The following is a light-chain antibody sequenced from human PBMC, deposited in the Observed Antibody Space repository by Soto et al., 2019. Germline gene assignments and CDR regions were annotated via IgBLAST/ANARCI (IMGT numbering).Light chain of an antibody. Sequence: EIVLTQSPATLSSFPGDRVTLSCRASQSVSSYLAWYQQKPGQAPSLLIYGASSRATGIPERFSGSGSGTDFTLTISRLEPEDFAVYYCQLYGYSPPWTFGQGTKVDIK. CDR3: QLYGYSPPWT. CDR1: QSVSSY. CDR2: GAS. V-gene: IGKV3-20*01. J-gene: IGKJ1*01.